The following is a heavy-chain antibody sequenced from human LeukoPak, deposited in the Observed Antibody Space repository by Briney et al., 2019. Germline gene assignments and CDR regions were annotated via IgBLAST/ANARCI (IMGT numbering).Heavy chain of an antibody. CDR1: GFTLRTNG. V-gene: IGHV3-30*03. Sequence: GGSLRLSCAASGFTLRTNGMHWVRQAPGKGLEWVAVISYHGNNKYFADSVKGRFTISRDNSKNTLYLQMDRLRTEDTTVYYCARCPESSGYYYELDSWGQGTLVTVSS. D-gene: IGHD3-22*01. CDR3: ARCPESSGYYYELDS. CDR2: ISYHGNNK. J-gene: IGHJ4*02.